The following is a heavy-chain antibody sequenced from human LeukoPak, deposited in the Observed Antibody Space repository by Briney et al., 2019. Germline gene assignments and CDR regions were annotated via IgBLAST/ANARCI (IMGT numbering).Heavy chain of an antibody. D-gene: IGHD3-10*01. CDR2: IIPIFGTA. Sequence: EASVKVSCKASGYTFTGYYMHWVRQAPGQGLEWMGRIIPIFGTANYAQKFQGRVTITTDESTSTAYMELSSLRSEDTAVYYCARDISGYYYYMDVWGKGTTVTVSS. CDR1: GYTFTGYY. J-gene: IGHJ6*03. CDR3: ARDISGYYYYMDV. V-gene: IGHV1-69*05.